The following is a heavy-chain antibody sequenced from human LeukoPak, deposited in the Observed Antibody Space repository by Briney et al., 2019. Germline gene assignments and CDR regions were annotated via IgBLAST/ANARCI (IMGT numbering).Heavy chain of an antibody. Sequence: SETLSLTCAVYGGSFSGYYWSWIRQPPGKGLKWIGEINHSGSTNYNPSLKSRVTISVDTSKNQFSLKLSSVTAADTAVYYCARGHTDYYGSGSPGWGQGTLVTVSS. CDR3: ARGHTDYYGSGSPG. CDR1: GGSFSGYY. V-gene: IGHV4-34*01. D-gene: IGHD3-10*01. CDR2: INHSGST. J-gene: IGHJ4*02.